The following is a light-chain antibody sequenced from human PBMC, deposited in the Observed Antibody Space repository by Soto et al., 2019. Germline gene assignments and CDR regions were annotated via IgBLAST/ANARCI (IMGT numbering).Light chain of an antibody. Sequence: QSALTQPASVSGSPGQSITISCTGTSSDVGGYNYVSWYQQHPGKAPKLMIYDVSNRPSGVPHRFSGSKSGNTASLTVSGLQAEDEADYYCSSYAGTNNFVVFGTGTKVTVL. CDR3: SSYAGTNNFVV. CDR2: DVS. J-gene: IGLJ1*01. CDR1: SSDVGGYNY. V-gene: IGLV2-8*01.